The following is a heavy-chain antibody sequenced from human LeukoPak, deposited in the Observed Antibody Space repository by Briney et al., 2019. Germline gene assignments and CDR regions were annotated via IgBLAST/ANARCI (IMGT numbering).Heavy chain of an antibody. CDR2: ISSNGGST. V-gene: IGHV3-64*01. CDR3: ARVRPHYYDSSGYYYGAGYYFDY. D-gene: IGHD3-22*01. CDR1: GFTFSSYA. Sequence: GGSLRLSCAASGFTFSSYAMHWVRQAPGKGLEYVSAISSNGGSTYYANSVKGRFTISRDNSKNTLYLQMCSLRAEDMAVYYCARVRPHYYDSSGYYYGAGYYFDYWGQGTLVTVSS. J-gene: IGHJ4*02.